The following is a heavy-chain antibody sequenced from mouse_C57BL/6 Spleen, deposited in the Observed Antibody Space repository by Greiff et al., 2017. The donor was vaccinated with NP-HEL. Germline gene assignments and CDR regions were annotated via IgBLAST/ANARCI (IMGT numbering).Heavy chain of an antibody. CDR1: GFTFSSYA. CDR2: ISDGGSYT. J-gene: IGHJ4*01. V-gene: IGHV5-4*01. Sequence: EVQVVESGGGLVKPGGSLKLSCAASGFTFSSYAMSWVRQTPEKRLEWVATISDGGSYTYYPDNVKGRFTISRDNAKNNLYLQMSHLKSEDTAMYYCARDRWYSNYYYAMDYWGQGTSVTVSS. CDR3: ARDRWYSNYYYAMDY. D-gene: IGHD2-5*01.